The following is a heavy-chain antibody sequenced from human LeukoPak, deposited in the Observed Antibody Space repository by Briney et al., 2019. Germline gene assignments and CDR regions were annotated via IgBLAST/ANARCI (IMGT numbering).Heavy chain of an antibody. CDR2: IGHSGST. CDR3: ARRHTVVLSSRTSTCCDP. J-gene: IGHJ5*02. V-gene: IGHV4-38-2*01. D-gene: IGHD6-13*01. CDR1: GYSISSGYF. Sequence: PSETLSLTCAVSGYSISSGYFWSWIRQPPGKGLEWIGGIGHSGSTYYNPSLKSRITISTDTSKNRFSLKLSSVTAADTAVYYCARRHTVVLSSRTSTCCDPWRQATLVTV.